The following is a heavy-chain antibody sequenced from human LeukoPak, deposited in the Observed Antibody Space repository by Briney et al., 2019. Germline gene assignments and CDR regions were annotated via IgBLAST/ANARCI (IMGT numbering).Heavy chain of an antibody. CDR3: ARLDPGGDYYYGMDV. D-gene: IGHD1-1*01. CDR1: GGSISSGGYY. J-gene: IGHJ6*02. Sequence: SETLSLTCTVSGGSISSGGYYWSWIRQHPGKGLEWIGYIYYSGSTYYNPSPKSRVTISVDTSKNQVSLKLTSVTAADTAVYYCARLDPGGDYYYGMDVWGQGTTVTVSS. V-gene: IGHV4-31*03. CDR2: IYYSGST.